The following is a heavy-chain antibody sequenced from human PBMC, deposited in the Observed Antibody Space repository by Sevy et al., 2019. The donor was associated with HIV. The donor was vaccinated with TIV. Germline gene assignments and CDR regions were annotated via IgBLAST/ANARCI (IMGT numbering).Heavy chain of an antibody. V-gene: IGHV3-11*06. J-gene: IGHJ4*02. CDR2: ISSSSSYT. CDR1: GFTFSDYY. D-gene: IGHD3-16*01. CDR3: ARRNYDYGEYYFDY. Sequence: GGSLRLSCAASGFTFSDYYMSWIRQAPGKGLEWVSYISSSSSYTNYADSLKGRFTISRDNAKNSLYLQMNSLRAEDTAVYYCARRNYDYGEYYFDYWGQGTLVTVSS.